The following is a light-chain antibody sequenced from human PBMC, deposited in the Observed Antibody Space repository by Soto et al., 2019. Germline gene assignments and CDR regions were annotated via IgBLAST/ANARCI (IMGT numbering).Light chain of an antibody. J-gene: IGKJ5*01. CDR2: GAS. CDR3: QQYNNWPPWT. CDR1: QSVFSN. V-gene: IGKV3-15*01. Sequence: EIVMTQSPATLSVSPGERATLSCRASQSVFSNLAWYQQKPGQAPRLLIYGASTRATGIPARFSGSGSGTEFTLTISSLQSEDFAVYYRQQYNNWPPWTFGQGTRLEI.